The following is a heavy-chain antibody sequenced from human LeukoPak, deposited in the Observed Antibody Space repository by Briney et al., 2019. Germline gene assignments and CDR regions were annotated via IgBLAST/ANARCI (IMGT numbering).Heavy chain of an antibody. Sequence: PGGSLRLSCAASGFTFSSYGMHGVRQAPGKGLEWVAVISYDGSNKYYADSVKGRFTISRDNSKNTLYLQMNSLRAEDTAVFYCAKKWSGDYDSSDINDSFDIWGHGTMVTVSS. CDR1: GFTFSSYG. V-gene: IGHV3-30*18. CDR2: ISYDGSNK. J-gene: IGHJ3*02. D-gene: IGHD3-22*01. CDR3: AKKWSGDYDSSDINDSFDI.